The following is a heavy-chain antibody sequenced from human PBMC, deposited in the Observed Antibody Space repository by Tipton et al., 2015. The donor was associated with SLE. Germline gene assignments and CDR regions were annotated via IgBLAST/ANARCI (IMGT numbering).Heavy chain of an antibody. CDR3: ARGEGSW. D-gene: IGHD2-15*01. CDR2: TYYSGTT. Sequence: LRLSCAASGFTFSSSWMNWVRQPPGKGLEWIGTTYYSGTTYYYPSLKSRATISMDTPKNHFSLKLSSVTAADTAVYYCARGEGSWWGQGTLVTVSS. V-gene: IGHV4-59*01. J-gene: IGHJ4*02. CDR1: GFTFSSSW.